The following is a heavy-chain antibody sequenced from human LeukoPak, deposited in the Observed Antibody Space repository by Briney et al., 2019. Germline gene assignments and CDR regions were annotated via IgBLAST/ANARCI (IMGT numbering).Heavy chain of an antibody. V-gene: IGHV1-2*02. Sequence: ASVKVSCKASGYTFTGYYMHWVRQAPGQGLEWMGWINPNSGGTNYAQKFQGRVTMTRDTSISTAYMELSGLRSDDTAVYYCARGIVVVPAAIIAVAGPNDYWGQGTLVTVSS. CDR3: ARGIVVVPAAIIAVAGPNDY. CDR2: INPNSGGT. D-gene: IGHD2-2*02. J-gene: IGHJ4*02. CDR1: GYTFTGYY.